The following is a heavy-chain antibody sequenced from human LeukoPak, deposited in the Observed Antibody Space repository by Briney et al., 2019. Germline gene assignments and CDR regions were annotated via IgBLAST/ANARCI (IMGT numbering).Heavy chain of an antibody. V-gene: IGHV3-30*18. CDR3: AKDKVPGRIQLWEFDY. Sequence: GGSLRLSCAASGFTFSSYGMHWVRQAPGKGLEWVAVISYDGSNKYYADSVKGRFTISRGNSKNTLYLQMNSLRAEDTAVYYCAKDKVPGRIQLWEFDYWGQGTLVTVSS. D-gene: IGHD5-18*01. CDR1: GFTFSSYG. CDR2: ISYDGSNK. J-gene: IGHJ4*02.